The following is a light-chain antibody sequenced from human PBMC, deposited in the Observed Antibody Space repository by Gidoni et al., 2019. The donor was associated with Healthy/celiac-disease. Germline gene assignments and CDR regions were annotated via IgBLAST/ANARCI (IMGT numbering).Light chain of an antibody. J-gene: IGLJ2*01. CDR3: QSYDSSLGAYVV. CDR2: GNN. Sequence: QSVLTQPPSVSGAPGQRVTISCTGSSSNIGAGYDVHWYQQLPGTAPKLLIYGNNNRPSGVPDRLSGSKSGTSASLAISGLQAEDEADYYCQSYDSSLGAYVVFGGGTKLTVL. V-gene: IGLV1-40*01. CDR1: SSNIGAGYD.